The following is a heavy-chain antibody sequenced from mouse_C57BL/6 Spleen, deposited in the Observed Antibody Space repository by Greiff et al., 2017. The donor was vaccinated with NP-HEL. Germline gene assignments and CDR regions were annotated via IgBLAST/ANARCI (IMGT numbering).Heavy chain of an antibody. CDR3: ARDHYYGSSYEGFAY. Sequence: VKLMESGPGLVQPSQSLSITCTVSGFSLTSYGVHWVRQSPGKGLEWLGVIWSGGSTDYNAAFISRLSISKDNSKSQVFFKMNSLQADDTAIYYCARDHYYGSSYEGFAYWGQGTLVTVSA. CDR2: IWSGGST. D-gene: IGHD1-1*01. J-gene: IGHJ3*01. V-gene: IGHV2-2*01. CDR1: GFSLTSYG.